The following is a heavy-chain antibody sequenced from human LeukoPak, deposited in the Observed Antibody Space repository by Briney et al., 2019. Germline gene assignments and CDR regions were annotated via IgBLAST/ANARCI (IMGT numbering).Heavy chain of an antibody. V-gene: IGHV4-34*01. J-gene: IGHJ4*02. D-gene: IGHD3-10*01. CDR2: INHSGST. Sequence: SETLSLTCAVYGGSFSGYYWSWIRQPPGKGLEWIGEINHSGSTNYNPSLKSRVTISVDTSKNQFSLKLNSVTAADTAAYYCARRRVRGVISRMSSYFDYWGQGTLVTVSS. CDR3: ARRRVRGVISRMSSYFDY. CDR1: GGSFSGYY.